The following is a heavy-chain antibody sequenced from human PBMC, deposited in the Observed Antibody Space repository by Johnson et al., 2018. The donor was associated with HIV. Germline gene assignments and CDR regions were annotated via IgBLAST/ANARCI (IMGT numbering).Heavy chain of an antibody. D-gene: IGHD1-1*01. Sequence: VQLVESGGGVVQPGGSLRLSCAASGFTFSTYWMTWVRQAPGKGLAWVASGEGQGRVPRVKEAGTEQYSVYSAKGRFTISRDNPKNTLYLQINSLRAEDKAVYYCAKDWYNWNDGGGYDAFDIWGQGTMVTVSS. CDR3: AKDWYNWNDGGGYDAFDI. CDR2: VKEAGTEQ. J-gene: IGHJ3*02. V-gene: IGHV3-7*01. CDR1: GFTFSTYW.